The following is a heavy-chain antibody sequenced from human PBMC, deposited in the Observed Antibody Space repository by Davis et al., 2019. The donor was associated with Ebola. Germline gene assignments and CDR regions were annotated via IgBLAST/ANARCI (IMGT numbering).Heavy chain of an antibody. V-gene: IGHV3-7*03. D-gene: IGHD6-19*01. CDR2: VRQDGSSK. CDR1: GFTFSNSW. Sequence: GESLKISCAASGFTFSNSWMSWVRQAPGKGLEWVAHVRQDGSSKYYVDSVKGRFAISRDNSKNTLYLQMNSLRAEDTAVYYCAKSSVAGTSGMDVWGQGTTVTVSS. CDR3: AKSSVAGTSGMDV. J-gene: IGHJ6*02.